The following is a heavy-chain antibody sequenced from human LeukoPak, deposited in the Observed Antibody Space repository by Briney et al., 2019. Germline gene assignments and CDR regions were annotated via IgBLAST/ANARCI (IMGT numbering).Heavy chain of an antibody. CDR3: ARWGKYYYDSSGYYY. V-gene: IGHV1-2*02. D-gene: IGHD3-22*01. J-gene: IGHJ4*02. CDR2: IHPNSGGT. CDR1: GYTFTGYY. Sequence: ASVKVSCTASGYTFTGYYMHWVRQAPGQGLEWMGWIHPNSGGTKYAQRFQGRVTVTRDTSISTVYVELSRLRSDDTAVYYCARWGKYYYDSSGYYYWGQGTLVSVSS.